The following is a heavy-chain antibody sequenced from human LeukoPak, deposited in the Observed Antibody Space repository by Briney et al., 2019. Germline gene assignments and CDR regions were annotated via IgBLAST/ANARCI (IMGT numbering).Heavy chain of an antibody. D-gene: IGHD1-7*01. V-gene: IGHV4-59*01. Sequence: PSETLSLTCTVSGGSISSYYWSWIRQPPGKGLEWIGYIYYSESTNYSPSLKSRVTISVDTSKNQFSLKLSSVTAADTAVYYCARGSNWNYQWDPFDPWGQGTLVTVSS. CDR3: ARGSNWNYQWDPFDP. CDR1: GGSISSYY. CDR2: IYYSEST. J-gene: IGHJ5*02.